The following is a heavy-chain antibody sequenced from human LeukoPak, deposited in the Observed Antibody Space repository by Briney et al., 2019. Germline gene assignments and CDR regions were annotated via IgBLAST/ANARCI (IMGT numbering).Heavy chain of an antibody. CDR1: GGSISSYY. J-gene: IGHJ5*02. CDR3: ARGRDSAGLRRNWFDP. CDR2: IYYSEST. D-gene: IGHD3-16*01. V-gene: IGHV4-59*01. Sequence: SETLSLTCTVSGGSISSYYWSWIRQPPGKGLEWIGYIYYSESTNYNPSLKSRVTISVDTSKNQFSLKLSSVTAADTAVYYCARGRDSAGLRRNWFDPWGQGTLVTVSS.